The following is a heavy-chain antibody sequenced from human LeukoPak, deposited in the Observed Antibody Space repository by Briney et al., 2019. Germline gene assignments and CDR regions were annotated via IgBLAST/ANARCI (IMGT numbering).Heavy chain of an antibody. Sequence: ASVKVSCKASGYTFTSYGISWVRQAPGQGLEWMGWISAYNGNTDYAQKLQGRGTMTTDTSTSTAYVELRSLRSDDTAVYYCARDRLSAAGGWDLVFDYWGQGTLVTVSS. CDR1: GYTFTSYG. CDR2: ISAYNGNT. CDR3: ARDRLSAAGGWDLVFDY. J-gene: IGHJ4*02. D-gene: IGHD1-26*01. V-gene: IGHV1-18*01.